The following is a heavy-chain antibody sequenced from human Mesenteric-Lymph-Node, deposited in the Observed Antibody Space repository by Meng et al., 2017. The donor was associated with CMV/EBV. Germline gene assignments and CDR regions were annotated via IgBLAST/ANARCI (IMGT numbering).Heavy chain of an antibody. D-gene: IGHD5-12*01. CDR2: ISGRGGST. V-gene: IGHV3-23*01. J-gene: IGHJ4*02. CDR3: AKNMREWLREIDY. CDR1: RFTFSSYA. Sequence: GESLKISCAASRFTFSSYAMTWVRWVRQAPGRGLEWVSTISGRGGSTYYADSVKGRFTISRDNSKNTLHLQMNSLRAEDTAVYYCAKNMREWLREIDYWGQGTLVTVSS.